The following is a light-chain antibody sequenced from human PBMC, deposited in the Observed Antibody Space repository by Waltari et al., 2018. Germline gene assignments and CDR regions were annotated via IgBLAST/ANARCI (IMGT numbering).Light chain of an antibody. CDR3: QQYGSSPPVT. Sequence: EIVLTPSPVTLSLSPGARATLSCRASQSVSSSYLAWYQQKPGQAPRLLIYGASSRATGIPDRFSGSGSGTDFTLTISRLEPEDFAVYYCQQYGSSPPVTFGGGTKVEIK. CDR1: QSVSSSY. V-gene: IGKV3-20*01. J-gene: IGKJ4*01. CDR2: GAS.